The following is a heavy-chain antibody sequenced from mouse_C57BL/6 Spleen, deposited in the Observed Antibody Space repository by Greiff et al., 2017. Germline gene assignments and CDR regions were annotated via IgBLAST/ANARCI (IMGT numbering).Heavy chain of an antibody. CDR2: IYPGSGST. Sequence: QDQLQQPGAELVKPGASVKMSCKASGYTFTSYWITWVKQRPGQGLEWIGDIYPGSGSTNYNEKFKSKATLTVDTSSSTAYMQLSSLTSEDSAVYYCARERDYGNPFDYWGQGTTLTVSS. J-gene: IGHJ2*01. CDR1: GYTFTSYW. V-gene: IGHV1-55*01. CDR3: ARERDYGNPFDY. D-gene: IGHD2-1*01.